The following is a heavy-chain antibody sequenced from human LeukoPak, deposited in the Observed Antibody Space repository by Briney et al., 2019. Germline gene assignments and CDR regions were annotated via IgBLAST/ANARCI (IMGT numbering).Heavy chain of an antibody. CDR3: ARDGGVVPAADMDV. Sequence: ASVKVSCKASGYTFTSYGFSWVRQAPGQGLEWMGWINAHNGQTSYAQKLQGRVTMTTDTSTSTAYMELRSLRSDDTAVYYCARDGGVVPAADMDVWGKGTTVTVSS. CDR1: GYTFTSYG. J-gene: IGHJ6*03. V-gene: IGHV1-18*01. CDR2: INAHNGQT. D-gene: IGHD2-2*01.